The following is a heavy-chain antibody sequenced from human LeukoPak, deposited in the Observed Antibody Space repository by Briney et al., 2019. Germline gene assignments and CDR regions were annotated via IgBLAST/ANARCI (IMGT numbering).Heavy chain of an antibody. V-gene: IGHV4-39*01. CDR1: GGSISNNNYY. Sequence: PSENLSLTCTVSGGSISNNNYYWAWIRQPPGKGLECIGSIYYSGSPYYNPSLKSRVTISVDTSKNQFSLRLSSVTAADTAVYYCATWRTAKTGFDYWGQGTLHTVSS. CDR3: ATWRTAKTGFDY. D-gene: IGHD1-1*01. CDR2: IYYSGSP. J-gene: IGHJ4*02.